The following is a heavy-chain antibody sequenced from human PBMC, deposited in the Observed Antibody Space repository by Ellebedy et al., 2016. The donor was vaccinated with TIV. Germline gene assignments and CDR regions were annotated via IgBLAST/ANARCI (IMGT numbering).Heavy chain of an antibody. CDR3: ARIVGRVPYDAFDI. CDR2: IKQDGSEK. Sequence: GESLKISCAASGFTFSDYWMSWVRPAPGKGLEWVANIKQDGSEKCYVDSVKGRFTISRDNAKNSLYLQMNSLRAEDTAVYYCARIVGRVPYDAFDIWGQGTMVTVSS. V-gene: IGHV3-7*01. CDR1: GFTFSDYW. J-gene: IGHJ3*02. D-gene: IGHD2-2*01.